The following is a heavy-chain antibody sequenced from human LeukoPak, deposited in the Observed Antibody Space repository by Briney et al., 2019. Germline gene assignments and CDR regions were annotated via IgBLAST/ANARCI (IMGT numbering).Heavy chain of an antibody. V-gene: IGHV4-4*07. CDR3: AIVGATPKGIAFDI. CDR2: IYTSGST. D-gene: IGHD1-26*01. CDR1: GGSISSYY. J-gene: IGHJ3*02. Sequence: KPSQTLSLTCTVSGGSISSYYWSWIRQPAGKGLEWIGRIYTSGSTNYNPSLKSRVTMSVDTSKNQFSLKLSSVTAADTAVYYCAIVGATPKGIAFDIWGQGTMVTVSS.